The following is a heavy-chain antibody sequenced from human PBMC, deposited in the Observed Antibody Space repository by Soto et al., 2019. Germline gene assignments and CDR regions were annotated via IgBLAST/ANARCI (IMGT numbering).Heavy chain of an antibody. CDR2: ISYDGSNK. CDR1: GFTFSGYA. CDR3: ARDRYGGHDY. J-gene: IGHJ4*02. D-gene: IGHD1-26*01. Sequence: GGSLRLSCAASGFTFSGYAMHWVRQAPGKGLEWVAVISYDGSNKYYADSVKGRFTISRDNSKNTLYLQMNSLRAEDTAVYYCARDRYGGHDYWGQGTLVTVSS. V-gene: IGHV3-30-3*01.